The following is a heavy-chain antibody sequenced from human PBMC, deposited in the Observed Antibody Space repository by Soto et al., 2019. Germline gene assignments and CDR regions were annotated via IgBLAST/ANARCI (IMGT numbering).Heavy chain of an antibody. CDR1: GGSLSSGDYY. CDR3: AREQEEVYSISCATTAPYGMDV. Sequence: SETLSLTCTVSGGSLSSGDYYWSWIRQPPGKGLEWIGYIYYSGSTYYNPSLKSRVTISVDTSKNQFSLKLSSVTAADTAVYYCAREQEEVYSISCATTAPYGMDVWGQGTTVTVSS. J-gene: IGHJ6*02. D-gene: IGHD6-13*01. CDR2: IYYSGST. V-gene: IGHV4-30-4*01.